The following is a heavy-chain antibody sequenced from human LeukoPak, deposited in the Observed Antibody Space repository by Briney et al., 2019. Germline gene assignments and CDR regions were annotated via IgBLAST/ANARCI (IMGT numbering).Heavy chain of an antibody. J-gene: IGHJ4*02. CDR2: ILYDGSDK. D-gene: IGHD2-2*02. CDR3: ARDLYTGRNWDFFEY. Sequence: GGSLRLSCAASGFPFSSYTMHWVRQAPGKGLEWVAVILYDGSDKYYADSVQGRFTISRDNSKNTLYLQMSSLRAEDTAVYSCARDLYTGRNWDFFEYWGQGTLVTVSS. V-gene: IGHV3-33*05. CDR1: GFPFSSYT.